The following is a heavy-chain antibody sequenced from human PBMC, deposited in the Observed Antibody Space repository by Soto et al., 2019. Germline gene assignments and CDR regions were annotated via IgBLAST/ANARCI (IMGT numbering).Heavy chain of an antibody. V-gene: IGHV3-30*03. D-gene: IGHD7-27*01. Sequence: GGSLRLSCAASGFSLNDYGMHWVRQPPGKGLEWVADISYDGRNKYYTDSVRGRFTISRDISKGTLYLQMNSLRPEDTAVYYCARDNRGTFDYWGQGALVTISS. J-gene: IGHJ4*02. CDR3: ARDNRGTFDY. CDR2: ISYDGRNK. CDR1: GFSLNDYG.